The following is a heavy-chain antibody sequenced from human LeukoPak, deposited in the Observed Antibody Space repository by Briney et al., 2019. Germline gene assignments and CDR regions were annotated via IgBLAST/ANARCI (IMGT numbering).Heavy chain of an antibody. CDR2: INHSGST. J-gene: IGHJ6*02. Sequence: SETLSLTCAVYGGSFSGYYWSWIRQPPGKGLEWIGEINHSGSTNYNPSLKSRVTISVDTSKNQFSLKLSSVTAADTAVYYCASLIIGSGYYYYYGMDVWGQGTTVTVSS. CDR1: GGSFSGYY. V-gene: IGHV4-34*01. CDR3: ASLIIGSGYYYYYGMDV. D-gene: IGHD2-15*01.